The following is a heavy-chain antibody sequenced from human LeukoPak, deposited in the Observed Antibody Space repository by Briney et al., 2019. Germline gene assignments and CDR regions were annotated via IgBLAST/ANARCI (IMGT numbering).Heavy chain of an antibody. CDR2: ISGSGGST. CDR1: GFTFSSYA. D-gene: IGHD4-17*01. Sequence: GGPLRLSCAASGFTFSSYAMSWVRQAPGKGLEWVSAISGSGGSTYYADSVKGRFTISRDNSKNTLYLQMNSLRAEDTAVYYCAARETTVTFFDYWGQGTLVTVSS. V-gene: IGHV3-23*01. CDR3: AARETTVTFFDY. J-gene: IGHJ4*02.